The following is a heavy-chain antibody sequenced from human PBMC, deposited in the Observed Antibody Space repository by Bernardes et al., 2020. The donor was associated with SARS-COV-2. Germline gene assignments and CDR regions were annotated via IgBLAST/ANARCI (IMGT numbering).Heavy chain of an antibody. V-gene: IGHV1-18*04. J-gene: IGHJ6*02. Sequence: ASVKVSCKASGYAFTTYHISWVRQAPGQRLEWMGWIHTYNGDTDYARSFQGRVTMTADTSTSTAYMELRSLRSDDTAVYYCARDSLIQGAVTWRYGMDVWGQGTTVIVSS. CDR2: IHTYNGDT. CDR3: ARDSLIQGAVTWRYGMDV. CDR1: GYAFTTYH. D-gene: IGHD1-26*01.